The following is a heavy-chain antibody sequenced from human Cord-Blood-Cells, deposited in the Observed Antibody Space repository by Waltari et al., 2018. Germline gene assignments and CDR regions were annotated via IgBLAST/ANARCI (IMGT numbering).Heavy chain of an antibody. D-gene: IGHD6-6*01. CDR3: AREYSSSSDYYMDV. J-gene: IGHJ6*03. V-gene: IGHV4-34*01. CDR1: GGSFSGYY. CDR2: INHSGSN. Sequence: QVQLQQWGAGLLKPSETLSLTCAVYGGSFSGYYWSWIRQPPGKGLEWIGEINHSGSNNYNPSLKSRVTISVDTSKNQFSLKLSSVTAADTAVYYCAREYSSSSDYYMDVWGKGTTVTVSS.